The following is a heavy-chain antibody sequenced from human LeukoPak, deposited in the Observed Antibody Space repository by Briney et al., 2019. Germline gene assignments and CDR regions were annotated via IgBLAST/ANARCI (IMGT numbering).Heavy chain of an antibody. J-gene: IGHJ4*02. V-gene: IGHV3-33*01. CDR2: IWYDGSNE. CDR3: ARDRWNVRDY. CDR1: GFTFSNYG. D-gene: IGHD3-10*02. Sequence: PGGSLRLSCAASGFTFSNYGMHWVRQAPDKGLEWVAVIWYDGSNENYAESVKGRFTISRDNSKNTLYLQMNSLRAEDTAVYYCARDRWNVRDYWGQGTLVTVSS.